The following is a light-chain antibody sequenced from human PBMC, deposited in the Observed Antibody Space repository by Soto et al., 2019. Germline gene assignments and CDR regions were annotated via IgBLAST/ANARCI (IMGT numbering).Light chain of an antibody. V-gene: IGLV4-69*01. CDR3: QTWGSGIRI. J-gene: IGLJ2*01. Sequence: QPVLTQSPSASASLGASVKLTCTLSSGHNDYAIAWHQQQPEKGPRYLMKLNSDGSHTKGDGIPDRFSGSSSGAERYLTISSLQSEDEADYCCQTWGSGIRIFGGGTKLTVL. CDR2: LNSDGSH. CDR1: SGHNDYA.